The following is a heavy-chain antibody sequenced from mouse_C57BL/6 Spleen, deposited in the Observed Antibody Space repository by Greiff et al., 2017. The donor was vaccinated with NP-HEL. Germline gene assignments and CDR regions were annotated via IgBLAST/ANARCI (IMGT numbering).Heavy chain of an antibody. V-gene: IGHV6-3*01. Sequence: EVKLVESGGGLVQPGGSMKLSCVASGFTFSNYWMNWVRQSPEQGLEWVAQIRLKSDNYASHYAVSVKGRFTISRDESKSSVYLQMNNLRAEDTGIYYCTGGGWEEGTWFAYWGQGTLVTVSA. J-gene: IGHJ3*01. CDR1: GFTFSNYW. D-gene: IGHD2-3*01. CDR3: TGGGWEEGTWFAY. CDR2: IRLKSDNYAS.